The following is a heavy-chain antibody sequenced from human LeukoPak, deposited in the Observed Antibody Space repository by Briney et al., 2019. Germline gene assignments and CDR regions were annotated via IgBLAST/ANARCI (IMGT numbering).Heavy chain of an antibody. CDR1: GGTFSSYG. D-gene: IGHD4-17*01. CDR3: VRSSITTVTLFDY. J-gene: IGHJ4*02. Sequence: ASVKVSCKASGGTFSSYGISWVRQAPGQGLEWMGWISAYNGNTNYAQKLQGRVTMTTDTSTSTAYMELRSLRSDDTAVYYCVRSSITTVTLFDYWGQGTLVTVSS. V-gene: IGHV1-18*01. CDR2: ISAYNGNT.